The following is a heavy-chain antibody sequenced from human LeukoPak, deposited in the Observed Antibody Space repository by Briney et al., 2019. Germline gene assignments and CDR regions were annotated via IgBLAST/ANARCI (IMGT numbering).Heavy chain of an antibody. CDR1: GGSISSYY. V-gene: IGHV4-59*01. J-gene: IGHJ4*02. Sequence: SETLSLTCTVSGGSISSYYWSWIRQPPGKGLEWIGYIYYSGSTNYNPSLKSRVTISVDTSKNQFSLKLSSVTAADTAVYYCASAGRGYSGYAFNWGQGTLVTVSS. CDR3: ASAGRGYSGYAFN. CDR2: IYYSGST. D-gene: IGHD5-12*01.